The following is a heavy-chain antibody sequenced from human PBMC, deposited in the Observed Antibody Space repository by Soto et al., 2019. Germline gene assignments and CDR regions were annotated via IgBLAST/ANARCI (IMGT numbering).Heavy chain of an antibody. CDR1: GYSFAGSW. Sequence: GESLKISCKGSGYSFAGSWITWVRQKPGKGPEWMGRIDPSDSQTYYSPSFRGHVTISATTYLQWSSLKASDTAIYYCAASIFYYGRDVWGQGTTVTVSS. V-gene: IGHV5-10-1*01. CDR3: AASIFYYGRDV. J-gene: IGHJ6*02. CDR2: IDPSDSQT.